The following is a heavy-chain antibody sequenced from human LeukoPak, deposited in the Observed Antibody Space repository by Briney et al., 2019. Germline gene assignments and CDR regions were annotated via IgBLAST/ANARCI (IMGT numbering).Heavy chain of an antibody. Sequence: PSETLSLTCTVSGGSISSYYWSWIRQPPGKGLEWIGNIYYSGSTNYNPSLKSRVTMSVDTSKNQFSLKLSSVTAADTAVYYCARASGDYTNYYYYYMDVWGKGTTVTVSS. V-gene: IGHV4-59*01. CDR3: ARASGDYTNYYYYYMDV. CDR1: GGSISSYY. J-gene: IGHJ6*03. CDR2: IYYSGST. D-gene: IGHD4-17*01.